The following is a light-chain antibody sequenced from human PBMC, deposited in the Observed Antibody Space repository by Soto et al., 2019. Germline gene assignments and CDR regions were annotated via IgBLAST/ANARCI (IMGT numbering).Light chain of an antibody. V-gene: IGLV7-46*01. J-gene: IGLJ3*02. Sequence: QAFVTQEPSLTVSPGGTVTLTCGSSTGAVTSGHYPYWFQQKPGQAPRTLVYNTSDKHSWAPARFSGSLLGGKAALTLSGAQPEDEAEYYCLLSYSGARVFGGGTKVTVL. CDR1: TGAVTSGHY. CDR2: NTS. CDR3: LLSYSGARV.